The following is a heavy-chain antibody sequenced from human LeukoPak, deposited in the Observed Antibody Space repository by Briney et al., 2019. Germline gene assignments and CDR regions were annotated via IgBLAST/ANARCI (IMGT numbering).Heavy chain of an antibody. D-gene: IGHD2-15*01. CDR1: GFTFSSYW. CDR3: ARVPYCSGGSCYGNYYYYYGMDV. Sequence: GGSLRLSCAASGFTFSSYWMSWVRQAPGKGLEWVANIKQDGSEKYYVDSVKGRFTSSRDNAKDSLYLQMNSLRAEDTAVYYCARVPYCSGGSCYGNYYYYYGMDVWGQGTTVTVSS. CDR2: IKQDGSEK. J-gene: IGHJ6*02. V-gene: IGHV3-7*01.